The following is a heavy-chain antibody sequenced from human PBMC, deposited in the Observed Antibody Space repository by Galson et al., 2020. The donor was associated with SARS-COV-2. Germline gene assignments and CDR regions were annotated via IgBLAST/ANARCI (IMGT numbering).Heavy chain of an antibody. V-gene: IGHV3-23*01. J-gene: IGHJ6*03. D-gene: IGHD3-16*01. CDR2: ISDSGGTT. CDR3: ARDAEWPITFVYYYYYMDV. Sequence: GGSLRLSCTASGFTFNNYAMNWGRQAPGKGLEWISAISDSGGTTYYADSVKGRFTISRDNSKNTLSLEMSSLRADDTAVYFCARDAEWPITFVYYYYYMDVWGKGTPVTVSS. CDR1: GFTFNNYA.